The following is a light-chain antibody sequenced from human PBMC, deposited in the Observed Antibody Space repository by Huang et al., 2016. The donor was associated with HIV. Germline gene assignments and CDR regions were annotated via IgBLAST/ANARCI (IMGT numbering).Light chain of an antibody. J-gene: IGKJ5*01. CDR3: QQCYSTPIT. V-gene: IGKV4-1*01. CDR1: QSVLYSSNNNNY. Sequence: DIVMTQSPDSLAVSLGERATINCKSSQSVLYSSNNNNYLAWYQQKPGQPPKLLIYWASTRESGVPDRFSGSGSGTDFTLTISSLQAEDVAVYYCQQCYSTPITFGQGTRLEIK. CDR2: WAS.